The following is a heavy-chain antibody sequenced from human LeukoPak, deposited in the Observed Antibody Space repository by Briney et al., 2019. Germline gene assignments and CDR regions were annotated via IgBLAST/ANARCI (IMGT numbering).Heavy chain of an antibody. CDR2: ISYDGSNK. Sequence: GGSLGLSCAASGFTFSNYAMHWVRQAPGKGLEWVAVISYDGSNKYYADSVKGRFTISRDNSKNTLYLQMNSLRAEDTAVYYCARGGLVPGTYWGQGTLVTVSS. V-gene: IGHV3-30-3*01. CDR3: ARGGLVPGTY. CDR1: GFTFSNYA. D-gene: IGHD4/OR15-4a*01. J-gene: IGHJ4*02.